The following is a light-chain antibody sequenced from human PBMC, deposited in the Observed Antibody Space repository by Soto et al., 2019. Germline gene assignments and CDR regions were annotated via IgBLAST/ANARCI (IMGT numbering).Light chain of an antibody. CDR3: HQYGYGRDN. Sequence: EIVLTQSPGTLSLSPGERATLSCRASQSVRSDYLAWYQQRPGQAPRLLIYGASSRATGIPDRFSGSGSGTDFTLTSSRLEPEDFAVYLCHQYGYGRDNFGQGTKLEIK. CDR2: GAS. J-gene: IGKJ2*01. CDR1: QSVRSDY. V-gene: IGKV3-20*01.